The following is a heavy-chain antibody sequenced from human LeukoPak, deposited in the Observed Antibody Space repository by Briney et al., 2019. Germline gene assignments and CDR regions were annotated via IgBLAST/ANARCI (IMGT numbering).Heavy chain of an antibody. Sequence: GGSLRLSCEASGFKFDEYVMHWVRQAPGKGLEWVSGINWNSGSIDYADSVKGRFTISRDNARNSVNLQLNSLRVEDTALYYCARGRGWVDHWGQGTLVTVSS. CDR3: ARGRGWVDH. V-gene: IGHV3-9*01. J-gene: IGHJ4*02. CDR2: INWNSGSI. D-gene: IGHD3-16*01. CDR1: GFKFDEYV.